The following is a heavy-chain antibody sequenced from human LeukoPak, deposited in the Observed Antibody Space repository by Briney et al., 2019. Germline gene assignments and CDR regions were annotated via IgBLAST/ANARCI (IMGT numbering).Heavy chain of an antibody. V-gene: IGHV1-46*01. J-gene: IGHJ4*02. CDR3: ARGHSTWTGGDC. Sequence: ASVELSCKSTGYTFTIRYMHWVRQAPGQGLEWMGIINPGGGSTNYSQTFQERVIVIGDTSTSTVYMELSSLRSEDTAIYYCARGHSTWTGGDCWGQGTLVTVSS. D-gene: IGHD6-13*01. CDR2: INPGGGST. CDR1: GYTFTIRY.